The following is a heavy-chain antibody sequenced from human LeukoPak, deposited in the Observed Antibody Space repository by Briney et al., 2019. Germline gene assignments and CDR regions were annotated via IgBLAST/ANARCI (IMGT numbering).Heavy chain of an antibody. CDR2: ISSSSTYI. CDR3: ARDATAYYYYMDV. Sequence: GGSLRLSCAASGFIFSTYSMNWVRQAPGKGLEWVSSISSSSTYIYYADSLKGRFTISRDNAKNSLYLQMNSLRAEDTAVYYCARDATAYYYYMDVWGKGTTVTVSS. CDR1: GFIFSTYS. J-gene: IGHJ6*03. V-gene: IGHV3-21*01.